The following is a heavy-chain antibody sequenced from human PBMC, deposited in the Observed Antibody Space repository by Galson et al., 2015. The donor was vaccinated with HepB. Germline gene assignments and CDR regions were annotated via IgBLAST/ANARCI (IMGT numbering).Heavy chain of an antibody. J-gene: IGHJ6*02. Sequence: SLRLSCAASGFTFSSYWMHWVRQAPGKGLVWVSRINSDGSSTSYADSVKGRFTISRDNAKNTLYLQMNSLRAEDTAVYYCARDRPSYSSSWSYYYYYGMDVWGQGTTVTVSS. CDR2: INSDGSST. D-gene: IGHD6-13*01. V-gene: IGHV3-74*01. CDR3: ARDRPSYSSSWSYYYYYGMDV. CDR1: GFTFSSYW.